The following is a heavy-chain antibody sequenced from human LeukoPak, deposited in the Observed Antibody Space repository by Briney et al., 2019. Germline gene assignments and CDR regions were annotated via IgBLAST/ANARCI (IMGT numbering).Heavy chain of an antibody. CDR3: AKDGITIFGVVTTYVFDI. J-gene: IGHJ3*02. V-gene: IGHV3-23*01. CDR2: ISGSGGST. Sequence: PGGSLRLSCAASGFTFSSYAMSWVRQAPGKGLEWVSAISGSGGSTYYADSVKGRFTISRDNSKNTLYLQMNSLRAEDTAVYYCAKDGITIFGVVTTYVFDIWGQGTMVTVSS. D-gene: IGHD3-3*01. CDR1: GFTFSSYA.